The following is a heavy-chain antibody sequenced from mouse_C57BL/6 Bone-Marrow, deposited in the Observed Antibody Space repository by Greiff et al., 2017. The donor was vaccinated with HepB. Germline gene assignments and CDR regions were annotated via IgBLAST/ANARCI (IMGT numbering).Heavy chain of an antibody. V-gene: IGHV1-18*01. J-gene: IGHJ4*01. CDR3: ARPGGSSYDYYAMDY. CDR1: GYTFTDYN. D-gene: IGHD1-1*01. Sequence: VQLKESGPELVKPGASVKIPCKASGYTFTDYNMDWVKQSHGKSLEWIGDINPNNGGTIYNQKFKGKATLTVDKSSSTAYMELRSLTSEDTAVYYCARPGGSSYDYYAMDYWGQGTSVTVSS. CDR2: INPNNGGT.